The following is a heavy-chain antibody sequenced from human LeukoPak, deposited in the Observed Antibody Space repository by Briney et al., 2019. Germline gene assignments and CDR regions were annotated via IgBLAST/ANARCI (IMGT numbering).Heavy chain of an antibody. Sequence: PGGSLRLSCTASGFIFGDYAMSWVRQAPGKGLEWVSFIKSKTYGGTTEYAASVKGRFIISRDDSKSIAYLQMNGLKTEDTAVYYCTRGAFEYDSSSYYYTFDYWGQGTLVSVSS. J-gene: IGHJ4*02. V-gene: IGHV3-49*04. CDR2: IKSKTYGGTT. CDR3: TRGAFEYDSSSYYYTFDY. CDR1: GFIFGDYA. D-gene: IGHD3-22*01.